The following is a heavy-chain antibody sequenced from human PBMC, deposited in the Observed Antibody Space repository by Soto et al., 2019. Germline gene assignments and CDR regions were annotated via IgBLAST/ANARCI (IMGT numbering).Heavy chain of an antibody. Sequence: QITLKESGPTLVKPTQTLTLTCTFSGFSLSTSGVGVGWIRQPPGKALEWLALIYWDDDKRYSPSLKSRLTIPKDTSKNQVVLTMTNMDPVDTATYYCAHSKPMVRGVTSYYYYGMDVWGQGTTVTVSS. J-gene: IGHJ6*02. V-gene: IGHV2-5*02. CDR3: AHSKPMVRGVTSYYYYGMDV. CDR2: IYWDDDK. D-gene: IGHD3-10*01. CDR1: GFSLSTSGVG.